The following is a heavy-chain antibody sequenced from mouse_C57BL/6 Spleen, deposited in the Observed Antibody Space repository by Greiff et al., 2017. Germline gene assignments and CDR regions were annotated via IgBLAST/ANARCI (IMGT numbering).Heavy chain of an antibody. CDR1: GFTFSSYA. CDR3: SRDRLLIAMDY. J-gene: IGHJ4*01. Sequence: EVKLMESGGGLVKPGGSLKLSCAASGFTFSSYAMSWVRPTPEKRLEWVATISDGGSYTYYPDNVKGRFTISRDNAKNHLYRQMSNLKSEDKAMYYGSRDRLLIAMDYWGQGTSVTVSS. D-gene: IGHD2-1*01. CDR2: ISDGGSYT. V-gene: IGHV5-4*01.